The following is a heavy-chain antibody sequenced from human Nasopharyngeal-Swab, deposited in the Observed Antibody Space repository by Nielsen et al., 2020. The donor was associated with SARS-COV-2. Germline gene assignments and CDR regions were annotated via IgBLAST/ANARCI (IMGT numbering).Heavy chain of an antibody. J-gene: IGHJ5*02. D-gene: IGHD3-3*01. V-gene: IGHV3-7*04. Sequence: GESLKISCAASGFIFSSNWMGWVRQAPGKGLEWVASIKEDGSEEYYVDSVKGRFTISRDNAKNSLYLQMSTLRAEDTAVYYCARPPFWSGPYASWGQGTLVIVSS. CDR2: IKEDGSEE. CDR1: GFIFSSNW. CDR3: ARPPFWSGPYAS.